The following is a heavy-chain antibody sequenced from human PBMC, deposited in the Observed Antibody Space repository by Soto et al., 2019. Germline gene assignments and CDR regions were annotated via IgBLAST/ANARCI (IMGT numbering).Heavy chain of an antibody. CDR1: GYTLTELS. J-gene: IGHJ6*03. D-gene: IGHD3-10*01. CDR3: ARRVRGVIITYNYYYYMDV. Sequence: ASVKVSCKVSGYTLTELSMHWVRQAPGKGLEWMGGFDPEDGETIYAQKFQGRVTMTENTSTGTAYMELSSLRSEDTAVYYCARRVRGVIITYNYYYYMDVWGKGTTVTVSS. CDR2: FDPEDGET. V-gene: IGHV1-24*01.